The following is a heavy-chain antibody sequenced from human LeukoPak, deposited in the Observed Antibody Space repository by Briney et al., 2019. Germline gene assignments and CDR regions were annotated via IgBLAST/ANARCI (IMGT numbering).Heavy chain of an antibody. CDR3: ARLGYCSGGSCYAYDY. D-gene: IGHD2-15*01. Sequence: PGESLKISCKGSGYSFTSYWIGWVRQMPGKGLEWMGIIYPGDSDTRYSPSFQGQVTISADKSISTAYLQWSSLKASDTAMCYCARLGYCSGGSCYAYDYWGQGTLVTVSS. V-gene: IGHV5-51*01. CDR1: GYSFTSYW. J-gene: IGHJ4*02. CDR2: IYPGDSDT.